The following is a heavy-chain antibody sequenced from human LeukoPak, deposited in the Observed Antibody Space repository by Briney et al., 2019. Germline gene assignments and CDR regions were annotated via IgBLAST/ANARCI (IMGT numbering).Heavy chain of an antibody. V-gene: IGHV3-21*01. J-gene: IGHJ4*02. Sequence: GGSLRLSCVVSGITFRSYNMNWVRQAPGKGLEWVSSISSSSSYIYYADSVKGRFTISRDNAKNSLFVQMNSLRAEDTAVYYCARAPGVGLGFDYWGQGTLVSASS. CDR3: ARAPGVGLGFDY. CDR1: GITFRSYN. D-gene: IGHD2-15*01. CDR2: ISSSSSYI.